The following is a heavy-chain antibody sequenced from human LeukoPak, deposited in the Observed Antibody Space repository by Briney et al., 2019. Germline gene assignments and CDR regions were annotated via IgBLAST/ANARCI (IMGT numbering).Heavy chain of an antibody. V-gene: IGHV3-30*02. CDR3: AKDSWEVGATAEIDY. CDR1: GFTFSFYG. J-gene: IGHJ4*02. Sequence: GGSLRLSCAASGFTFSFYGMHWVRQAPGKGLEWVAFLRYDGSDKYYADSVKGRFTISRDNSKNTLYLEMNSLRAEDTAVYYCAKDSWEVGATAEIDYWGQGTLVTVSS. D-gene: IGHD1-26*01. CDR2: LRYDGSDK.